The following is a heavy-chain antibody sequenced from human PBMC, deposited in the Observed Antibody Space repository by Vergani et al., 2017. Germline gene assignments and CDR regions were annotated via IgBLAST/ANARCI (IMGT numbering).Heavy chain of an antibody. CDR3: ARGDYGILTGYRY. CDR2: INPSGGHT. D-gene: IGHD3-9*01. CDR1: GYTFSNYY. V-gene: IGHV1-46*03. Sequence: QVQLVQSGAEVKKPGSSVKVSCKASGYTFSNYYMHWVRQAPGQGLEWMGIINPSGGHTNYAQKFQGRVTMTRDTSTSTVYMELSSLGSEDTAIYYCARGDYGILTGYRYWGQGTLVTVSA. J-gene: IGHJ4*02.